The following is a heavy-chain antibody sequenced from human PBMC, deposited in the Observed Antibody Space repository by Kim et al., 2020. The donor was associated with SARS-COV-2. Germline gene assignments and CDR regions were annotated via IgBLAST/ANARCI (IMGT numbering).Heavy chain of an antibody. CDR3: ARDNLLYYDSSGYYYFDS. D-gene: IGHD3-22*01. Sequence: KSRVTMSVDTSKNQFSLKLSSVTAADTAVYYCARDNLLYYDSSGYYYFDSWGQGTLVTVSS. V-gene: IGHV4-4*06. J-gene: IGHJ4*02.